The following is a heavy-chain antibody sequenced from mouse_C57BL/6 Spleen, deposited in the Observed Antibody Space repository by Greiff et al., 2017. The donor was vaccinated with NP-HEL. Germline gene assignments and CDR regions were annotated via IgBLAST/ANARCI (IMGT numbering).Heavy chain of an antibody. Sequence: EVQLVESGGGLVQPGGSLSLSCAASGFTFTDYYMSWVRQPPGKALEWLGFIRNKANGYTTEYSASVKGRFTISRDNSQSILYLQMNALRAEDSATDYCARSPYYAYYAMDYWGQGTSVTVSS. CDR3: ARSPYYAYYAMDY. CDR1: GFTFTDYY. D-gene: IGHD1-1*01. J-gene: IGHJ4*01. V-gene: IGHV7-3*01. CDR2: IRNKANGYTT.